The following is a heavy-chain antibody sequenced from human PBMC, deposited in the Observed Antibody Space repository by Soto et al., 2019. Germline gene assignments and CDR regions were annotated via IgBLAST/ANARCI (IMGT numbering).Heavy chain of an antibody. Sequence: PSQTLSLTCAISGDSVSSNSAAWNWIRQSPSRGLEWLGRTYYRYKWYNDYAVSVKSRITINPDTSKNKISLQLKSVTPEDTDEYYCARAESGYDLPFYFDYWGQGILVTVSS. CDR3: ARAESGYDLPFYFDY. V-gene: IGHV6-1*01. D-gene: IGHD5-12*01. CDR1: GDSVSSNSAA. J-gene: IGHJ4*02. CDR2: TYYRYKWYN.